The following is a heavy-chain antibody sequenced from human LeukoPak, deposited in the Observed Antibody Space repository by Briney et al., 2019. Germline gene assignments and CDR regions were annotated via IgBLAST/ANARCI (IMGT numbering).Heavy chain of an antibody. Sequence: ASVKVSCKASGYTFTSYAMNWVRQAPGQGLEWMGWINTNTGNPTYAQGFTGRFVFSLDTSVGTAYLQISSLKAEDTAVYYCARHVSGWPSYYYYYMDVWGKGTTVTVSS. D-gene: IGHD6-19*01. CDR2: INTNTGNP. CDR3: ARHVSGWPSYYYYYMDV. CDR1: GYTFTSYA. V-gene: IGHV7-4-1*02. J-gene: IGHJ6*03.